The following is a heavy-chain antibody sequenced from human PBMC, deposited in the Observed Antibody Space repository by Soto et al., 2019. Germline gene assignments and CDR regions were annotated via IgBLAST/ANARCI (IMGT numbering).Heavy chain of an antibody. Sequence: GGSLRLSCAASGFTFSSYSMNWVRQAPGKGLEWVSSISSSSSYIYYADSVKGRFTISRDNAKNSLYLQMNSLGAEDTAVYYCARAATVTTEYYYGMDVWGQGTTVTVSS. J-gene: IGHJ6*02. CDR2: ISSSSSYI. V-gene: IGHV3-21*01. CDR3: ARAATVTTEYYYGMDV. CDR1: GFTFSSYS. D-gene: IGHD4-4*01.